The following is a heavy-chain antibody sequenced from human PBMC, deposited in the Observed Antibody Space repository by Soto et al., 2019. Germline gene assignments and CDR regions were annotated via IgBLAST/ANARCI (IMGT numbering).Heavy chain of an antibody. V-gene: IGHV3-21*02. J-gene: IGHJ4*02. Sequence: EVQLVESGGGLVKPGGSLRLSCAASGFTFSSYSMNWFLQAPGKGLEWVSIITITGFIDYADSVKGRFTISRDNAKSSLYLQMNSLRAEDTAVYYCARDSREYNAYDYNWGQGTLVTVSS. CDR2: IITITGFI. CDR1: GFTFSSYS. D-gene: IGHD5-12*01. CDR3: ARDSREYNAYDYN.